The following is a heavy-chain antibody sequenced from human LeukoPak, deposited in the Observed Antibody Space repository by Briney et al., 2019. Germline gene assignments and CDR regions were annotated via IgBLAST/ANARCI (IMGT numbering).Heavy chain of an antibody. CDR1: GGSISGYY. CDR3: ARGADSSGYYSIFYFDY. CDR2: IFFSGST. V-gene: IGHV4-59*01. J-gene: IGHJ4*02. Sequence: SETLSLTCTVSGGSISGYYWNWIRQPPGKGLEWIAYIFFSGSTDYNPSLKSRVTISVDTSKNQFSLKLSSVTAADTAVYYCARGADSSGYYSIFYFDYWGQGTLVTVSS. D-gene: IGHD3-22*01.